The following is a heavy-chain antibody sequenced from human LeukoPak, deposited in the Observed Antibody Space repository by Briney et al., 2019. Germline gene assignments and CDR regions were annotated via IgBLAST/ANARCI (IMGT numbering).Heavy chain of an antibody. V-gene: IGHV3-21*01. Sequence: GGSLRLSCAASGFTFSSYGINWVRQAPGKGLEWVSSIDVGSYAYYANSVKGRFTISRDNAKNSLYLQMNSLRVEDTAVYCCATEGIVGGGAHFDYWGQGTLVTVSS. D-gene: IGHD1-26*01. CDR3: ATEGIVGGGAHFDY. J-gene: IGHJ4*02. CDR2: IDVGSYA. CDR1: GFTFSSYG.